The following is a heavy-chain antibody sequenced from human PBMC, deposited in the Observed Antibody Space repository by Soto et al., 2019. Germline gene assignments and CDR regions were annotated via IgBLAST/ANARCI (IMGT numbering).Heavy chain of an antibody. J-gene: IGHJ4*02. D-gene: IGHD3-9*01. CDR3: ARPRLTGYVVDY. Sequence: ESLKMFCRASGYSFTNYYIGWVRQMPGKGLEWMGIIYPDDSDTKYSPSFQGQVTISADKSINTAYLKWSSLKASDTAMYYCARPRLTGYVVDYWGQGTLVTSPQ. V-gene: IGHV5-51*01. CDR1: GYSFTNYY. CDR2: IYPDDSDT.